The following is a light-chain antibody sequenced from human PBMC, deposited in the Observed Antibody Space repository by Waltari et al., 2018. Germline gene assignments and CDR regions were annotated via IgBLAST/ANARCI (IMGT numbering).Light chain of an antibody. CDR1: SSDIGSYAY. Sequence: QSALTQPASVTGSPGPSSTISCTGTSSDIGSYAYVSWYQQHPDKVPKLIIYDVTHRQSGIFDRFSGSKSGNTASLTISRLQAEDEAIYYCSSYTTSGTGVFGGGTKVTVL. V-gene: IGLV2-14*01. J-gene: IGLJ3*02. CDR3: SSYTTSGTGV. CDR2: DVT.